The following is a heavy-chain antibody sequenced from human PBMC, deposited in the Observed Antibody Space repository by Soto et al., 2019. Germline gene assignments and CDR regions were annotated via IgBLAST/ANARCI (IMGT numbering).Heavy chain of an antibody. D-gene: IGHD3-3*01. J-gene: IGHJ6*03. Sequence: ASVKVSCKASGYTFTSYDINWVRQATGQGLEWMGWMNPNSGNTGYAQKFQGRVTMTRNTSISTAYMELSSLRSEDTAVYYCATKSRIYRDFWSGYYPPGFMDVWGKGTTVTVSS. CDR1: GYTFTSYD. CDR3: ATKSRIYRDFWSGYYPPGFMDV. CDR2: MNPNSGNT. V-gene: IGHV1-8*01.